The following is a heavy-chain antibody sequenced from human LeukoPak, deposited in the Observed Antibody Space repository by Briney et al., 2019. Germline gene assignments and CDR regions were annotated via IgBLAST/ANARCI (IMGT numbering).Heavy chain of an antibody. CDR3: ARGIAVAGETLFDY. D-gene: IGHD6-19*01. V-gene: IGHV4-34*01. CDR2: INHSGST. J-gene: IGHJ4*02. Sequence: SETLSLTGAVYGGSFSGYYWSWIRQPPGKGLEWIGEINHSGSTNYNPSLKSRVTISVDTSKNQFSLKLSSVTAADTAVYYCARGIAVAGETLFDYWGQGTLVTVSS. CDR1: GGSFSGYY.